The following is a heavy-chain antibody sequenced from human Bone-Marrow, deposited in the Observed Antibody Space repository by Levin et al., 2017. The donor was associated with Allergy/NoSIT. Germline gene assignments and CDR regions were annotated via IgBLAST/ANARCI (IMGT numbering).Heavy chain of an antibody. J-gene: IGHJ6*02. Sequence: GGSLRLSCKASGGTFSSYTISWVRQAPGQGLEWMGRIIPILGIANYAQKFQGRVTITADKSTSTAYMELSSLRSEDTAVYYCHTYYDFWSGYYGPFPLYYDYGMDVWGQGTTVTVSS. V-gene: IGHV1-69*02. D-gene: IGHD3-3*01. CDR3: HTYYDFWSGYYGPFPLYYDYGMDV. CDR2: IIPILGIA. CDR1: GGTFSSYT.